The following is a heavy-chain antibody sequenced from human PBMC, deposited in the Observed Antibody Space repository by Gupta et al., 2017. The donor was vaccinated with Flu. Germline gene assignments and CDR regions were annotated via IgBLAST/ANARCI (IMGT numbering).Heavy chain of an antibody. J-gene: IGHJ6*03. CDR3: AKTHCSSTSCFNYMDV. CDR1: YT. Sequence: YTMHWVRQAPGKGLQWVSLISWDGDSTYYADSGKGRFIISRDNSKNSLFLQMNSLRTEDTALYYCAKTHCSSTSCFNYMDVWGRGTTVTVSS. D-gene: IGHD2-2*01. CDR2: ISWDGDST. V-gene: IGHV3-43*01.